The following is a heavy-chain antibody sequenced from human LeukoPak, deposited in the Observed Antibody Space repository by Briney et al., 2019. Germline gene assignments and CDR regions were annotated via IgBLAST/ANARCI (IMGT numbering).Heavy chain of an antibody. D-gene: IGHD5-24*01. CDR2: IYRDGSNT. V-gene: IGHV3-74*01. J-gene: IGHJ4*02. CDR1: GFTFSNYW. Sequence: GGSLRLSCAASGFTFSNYWMHWVRHVPGKGLVWVSRIYRDGSNTDYADSVKGRFIISRDNVKNTLYLQMSSLRADDTAVYYCARDGDAYNFDFWGQGALVTVSS. CDR3: ARDGDAYNFDF.